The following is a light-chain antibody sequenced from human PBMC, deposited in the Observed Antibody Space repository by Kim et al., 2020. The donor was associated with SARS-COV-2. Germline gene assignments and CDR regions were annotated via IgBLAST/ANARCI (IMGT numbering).Light chain of an antibody. CDR1: ALPKKF. V-gene: IGLV3-10*01. CDR3: YSIDSSRNAV. J-gene: IGLJ2*01. CDR2: EDT. Sequence: SYELTQRPSVSVSPGQTARITCSGDALPKKFAYWYQQKSGQAPVLVIYEDTKRPSGIPKRFSGSTSGTMATLTVSGAQVEDEADYYCYSIDSSRNAVFGGGTKLTVL.